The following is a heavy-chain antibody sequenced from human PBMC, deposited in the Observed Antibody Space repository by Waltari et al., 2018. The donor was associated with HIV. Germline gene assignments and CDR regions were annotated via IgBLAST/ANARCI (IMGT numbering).Heavy chain of an antibody. CDR1: GLTFHDFG. CDR3: ARDEGAFDI. J-gene: IGHJ3*02. Sequence: EVQLVESGGGVVRPGGSLRLPCAGCGLTFHDFGMSWVRQAPGKGLGWVSGINWNGGSTGYADSVKGRFTISRDNAKNSLYLQMNSLRAEDTALYYCARDEGAFDIWGQGTMVTVSS. V-gene: IGHV3-20*04. CDR2: INWNGGST.